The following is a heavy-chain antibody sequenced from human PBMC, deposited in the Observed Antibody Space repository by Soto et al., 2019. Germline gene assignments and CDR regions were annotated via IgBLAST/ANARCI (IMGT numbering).Heavy chain of an antibody. Sequence: SETLSLTCTVSGGSISSYYWSWIRQPAGKGLEWIGRIYTSGSTNYNPSLKSRVTMSVDTSKNQFSLKLSSVTAADTAVYYCARESAIFGVVITYYSDYWGQGTLVTVSS. D-gene: IGHD3-3*01. CDR1: GGSISSYY. V-gene: IGHV4-4*07. CDR3: ARESAIFGVVITYYSDY. J-gene: IGHJ4*02. CDR2: IYTSGST.